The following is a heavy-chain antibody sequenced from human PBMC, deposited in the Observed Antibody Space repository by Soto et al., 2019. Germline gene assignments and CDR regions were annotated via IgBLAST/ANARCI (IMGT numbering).Heavy chain of an antibody. CDR2: INGRGNYI. V-gene: IGHV3-21*06. D-gene: IGHD1-26*01. J-gene: IGHJ3*02. CDR1: GFTFSTYN. Sequence: EVQLVESGGVLVKPGASLKLSCAVAGFTFSTYNMNWVRQAPGKGLEWVSSINGRGNYIYYADSVKGRFTISRDNAKNSRYLEMNSLRVEDTAVYYCVREEGIVGDTSAFDIWGQGTMVTVSS. CDR3: VREEGIVGDTSAFDI.